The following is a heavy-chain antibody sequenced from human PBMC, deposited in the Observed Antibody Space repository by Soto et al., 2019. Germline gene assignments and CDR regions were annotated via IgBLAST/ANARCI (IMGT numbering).Heavy chain of an antibody. J-gene: IGHJ1*01. Sequence: QVQLVQSGAEVKKPGSSVKVSCKASGGTFSSYAISWVRQAPGQGLEWMGGIIPIFGTANYAQKLQGRVTITADESTSTAYMELSSLRAEDTAVYYCARPAAARGIIEYFQHWGQCTLVTVSS. CDR3: ARPAAARGIIEYFQH. CDR1: GGTFSSYA. V-gene: IGHV1-69*12. CDR2: IIPIFGTA. D-gene: IGHD2-2*01.